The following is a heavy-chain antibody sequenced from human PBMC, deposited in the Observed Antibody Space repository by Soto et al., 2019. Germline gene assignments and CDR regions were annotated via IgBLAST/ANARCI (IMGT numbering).Heavy chain of an antibody. J-gene: IGHJ1*01. CDR3: ARGRAPGGDYRSYFHH. D-gene: IGHD4-4*01. Sequence: QVQLVQSGADVKKPGASVKVSCKASGYTFTTYDINSVRQAAGQGLEWMGWMNPNSGNTGYAHKFQGRVIMTRNTSTSTVHMELSGLTSEDTAVYYCARGRAPGGDYRSYFHHWGQGTLVTVSS. CDR1: GYTFTTYD. CDR2: MNPNSGNT. V-gene: IGHV1-8*01.